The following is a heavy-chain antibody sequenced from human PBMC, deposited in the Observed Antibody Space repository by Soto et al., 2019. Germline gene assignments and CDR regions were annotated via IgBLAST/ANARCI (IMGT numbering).Heavy chain of an antibody. CDR1: GFSFSNDRMG. CDR3: ARISNDFWSGYINWFDP. CDR2: IFSNDEK. V-gene: IGHV2-26*01. J-gene: IGHJ5*02. Sequence: SGAALGNPTGTVTLSCTVSGFSFSNDRMGVSWIRQPPGXALEWLAHIFSNDEKSYSTSLKSRLTISKDTSKSQVVLTMTNMDPVDTATYYCARISNDFWSGYINWFDPWGQGTLVTVSS. D-gene: IGHD3-3*01.